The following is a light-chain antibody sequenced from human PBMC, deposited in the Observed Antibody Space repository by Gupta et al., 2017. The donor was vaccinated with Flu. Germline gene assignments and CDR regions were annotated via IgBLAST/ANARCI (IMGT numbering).Light chain of an antibody. Sequence: TISCTGTTSDVGGYNSVSWYQQRPGTAPKLMSYDVSNRPSGISNRFSGSKSGNTASLTISGLQAEDEADYYCSSYTSGSTLVVACGGGTKLT. CDR2: DVS. J-gene: IGLJ2*01. V-gene: IGLV2-14*04. CDR1: TSDVGGYNS. CDR3: SSYTSGSTLVVA.